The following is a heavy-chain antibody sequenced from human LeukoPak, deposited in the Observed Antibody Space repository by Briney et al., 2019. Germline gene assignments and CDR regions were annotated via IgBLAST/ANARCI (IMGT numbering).Heavy chain of an antibody. V-gene: IGHV3-48*01. Sequence: GGSLRLSCAASGFTFSSYSMNWVRQAPGKGLEWVSYISSSSSTIYYADSVKGRFTISRDNAKNSLYLQMNSLRAEDTAVYYCARGATAGRFSLRPTGAYYMDVWGKGTTVTVSS. CDR2: ISSSSSTI. CDR1: GFTFSSYS. CDR3: ARGATAGRFSLRPTGAYYMDV. J-gene: IGHJ6*03. D-gene: IGHD6-13*01.